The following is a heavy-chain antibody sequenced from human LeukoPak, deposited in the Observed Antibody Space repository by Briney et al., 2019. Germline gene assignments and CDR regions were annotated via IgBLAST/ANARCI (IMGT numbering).Heavy chain of an antibody. J-gene: IGHJ6*02. D-gene: IGHD4-17*01. CDR2: IYYTGTT. CDR3: AREDPQTTVPEGMDV. CDR1: GGSISTYY. Sequence: SETLSLTCSVSGGSISTYYWSWIRQLPGKGLEWIGYIYYTGTTNYNPSLRSRVTISVDTSRDQFSLRLSSVTAADTAVYYCAREDPQTTVPEGMDVWGHGATVIVSS. V-gene: IGHV4-59*01.